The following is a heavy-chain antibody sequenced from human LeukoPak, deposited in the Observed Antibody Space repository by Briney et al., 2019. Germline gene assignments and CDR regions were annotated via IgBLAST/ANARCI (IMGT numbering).Heavy chain of an antibody. Sequence: SETLSLTCGVSGGSITSLSYSWGWVRQPPGEGPEYIASISHDGNIYYKPSLKSRVTMSVDPSRNQFSLKLTSVTASDTAVYYCVRHARIGKADYWGQGTLVTVSS. J-gene: IGHJ4*02. V-gene: IGHV4-39*01. CDR1: GGSITSLSYS. D-gene: IGHD1-26*01. CDR3: VRHARIGKADY. CDR2: ISHDGNI.